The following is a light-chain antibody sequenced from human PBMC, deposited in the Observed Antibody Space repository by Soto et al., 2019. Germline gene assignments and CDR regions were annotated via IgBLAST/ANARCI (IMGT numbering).Light chain of an antibody. J-gene: IGKJ2*01. V-gene: IGKV3-20*01. CDR2: GAS. CDR3: QQYGRTPYT. CDR1: QSVSSSY. Sequence: EIVLTQSPGTLSLSPGERATLSCRASQSVSSSYLAWYHQKPGQAPRLLIYGASVRATGIPDRFSGSGSGTDFTLTFSRLAPEDFAVYYCQQYGRTPYTFGQGTKLEIK.